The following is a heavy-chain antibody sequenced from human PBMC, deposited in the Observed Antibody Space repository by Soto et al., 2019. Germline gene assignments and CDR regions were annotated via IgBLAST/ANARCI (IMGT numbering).Heavy chain of an antibody. V-gene: IGHV3-11*05. J-gene: IGHJ4*02. CDR1: GFTFSDYY. CDR2: ISSSSSYT. Sequence: PGGSLRLSCAASGFTFSDYYMSWIRQAPGKGLEWVSYISSSSSYTNYAVSVKGRFTISRDNAKNSLYLQMNSLRAEDTAVYYCAREYGSGSYYHKSPLDYWGQGTLVTVSS. CDR3: AREYGSGSYYHKSPLDY. D-gene: IGHD3-10*01.